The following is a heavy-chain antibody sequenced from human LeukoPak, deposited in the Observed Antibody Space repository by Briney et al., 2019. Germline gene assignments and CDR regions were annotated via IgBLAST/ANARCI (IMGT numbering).Heavy chain of an antibody. CDR2: IIPILGIA. V-gene: IGHV1-69*02. CDR1: GGTFSRYT. Sequence: SVKVSCKASGGTFSRYTISWVRQAPGQGLEWMGRIIPILGIANYAQKFQGRVTITADKSTSTAYMELSSLRSEDTAVYYCARFLGMTVGHDYWGQGTLVTVSS. D-gene: IGHD7-27*01. CDR3: ARFLGMTVGHDY. J-gene: IGHJ4*02.